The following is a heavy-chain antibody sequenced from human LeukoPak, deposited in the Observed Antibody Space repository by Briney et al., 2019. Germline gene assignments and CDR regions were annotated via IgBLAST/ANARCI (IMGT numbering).Heavy chain of an antibody. D-gene: IGHD6-19*01. Sequence: GASVKVSCXASGYTSTDYYMHWVRQAHGQGLEWMGRINPNSGGTNYAQKFQGRVTMTRDTSISTAYMELSRLRSDDTAVYYCARELGSGWSQNWFDPWGQGTLVTVSS. V-gene: IGHV1-2*06. CDR3: ARELGSGWSQNWFDP. J-gene: IGHJ5*02. CDR2: INPNSGGT. CDR1: GYTSTDYY.